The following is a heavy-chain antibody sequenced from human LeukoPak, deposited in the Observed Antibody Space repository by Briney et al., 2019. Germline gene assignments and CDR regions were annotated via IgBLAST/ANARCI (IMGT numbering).Heavy chain of an antibody. D-gene: IGHD2-2*01. CDR1: GYTFTSYD. Sequence: ASVKVSCKASGYTFTSYDINWVRQATGQGLEWMGWMNPNSGNTGYAQKFQGRVTITRNTSISTAYMELSSLRSEDTAVYYCARGSLYCSSTSCPPGNWFDPWGQGTLVTVSS. CDR2: MNPNSGNT. J-gene: IGHJ5*02. CDR3: ARGSLYCSSTSCPPGNWFDP. V-gene: IGHV1-8*03.